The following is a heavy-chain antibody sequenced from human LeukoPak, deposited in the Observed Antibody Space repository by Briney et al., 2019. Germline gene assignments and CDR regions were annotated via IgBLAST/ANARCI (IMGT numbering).Heavy chain of an antibody. CDR3: AKNWGGAGYYFDY. Sequence: GRSLRLSCAASGFTFNDYAMHWVRQAPGKGLEWVSGISWNSGSKDYADSVKGRFTISRDNAKNSLYLQMNSLRPEDTAVYYCAKNWGGAGYYFDYWGQGTLVTVSS. CDR2: ISWNSGSK. CDR1: GFTFNDYA. D-gene: IGHD3-3*01. J-gene: IGHJ4*02. V-gene: IGHV3-9*01.